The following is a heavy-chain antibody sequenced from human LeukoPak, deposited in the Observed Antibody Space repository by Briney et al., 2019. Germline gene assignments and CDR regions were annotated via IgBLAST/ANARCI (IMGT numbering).Heavy chain of an antibody. CDR1: GGSISSSSYY. D-gene: IGHD3-22*01. J-gene: IGHJ4*02. CDR2: IYYSGST. V-gene: IGHV4-39*07. Sequence: SETLSLTCTVSGGSISSSSYYWGWIRQPPGKGLEWIGSIYYSGSTYYNPSLKSRVTISVDTSKNQFSLKLSSVTAADTAVYYCARIGIPYYYDSSGYYPDYWGQGTLVTVSS. CDR3: ARIGIPYYYDSSGYYPDY.